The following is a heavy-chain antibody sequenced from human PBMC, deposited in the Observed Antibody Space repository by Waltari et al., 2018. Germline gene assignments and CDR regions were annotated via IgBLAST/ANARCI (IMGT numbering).Heavy chain of an antibody. J-gene: IGHJ4*02. V-gene: IGHV4-39*02. CDR1: SSHD. CDR3: ARGVGADFDF. CDR2: VYYTGST. Sequence: SSHDWAWIRQPPGKVLEWIGSVYYTGSTHYNPSLKSRVTISLDMSKNDFSLRLNSATAADTGVYYCARGVGADFDFWGQGTRVTVSS. D-gene: IGHD3-10*01.